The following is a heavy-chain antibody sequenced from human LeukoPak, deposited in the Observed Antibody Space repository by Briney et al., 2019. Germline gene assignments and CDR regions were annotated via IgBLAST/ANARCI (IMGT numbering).Heavy chain of an antibody. Sequence: PSETLSLICTVSGGSISSYYWSWIRQPPGKGLEWIGRIYTSGSTNYNPSLKSRVAMSVDTSKNQFSLKLSSVTAADTAVYYCAREGDGDYVGVYYYYGMDVWGQGTTVTVSS. J-gene: IGHJ6*02. V-gene: IGHV4-4*07. CDR3: AREGDGDYVGVYYYYGMDV. CDR1: GGSISSYY. D-gene: IGHD4-17*01. CDR2: IYTSGST.